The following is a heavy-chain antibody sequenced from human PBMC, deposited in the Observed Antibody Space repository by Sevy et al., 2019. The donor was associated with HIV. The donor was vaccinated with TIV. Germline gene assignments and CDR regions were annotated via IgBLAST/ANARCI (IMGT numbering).Heavy chain of an antibody. V-gene: IGHV3-23*01. D-gene: IGHD2-8*01. Sequence: GGSLRLSCAASGFTFSKYSMSWVRQPPGKGLEWVSTLSFGCGEINYAVSAKGRFTISRDNSKSSVYLQMNNLRPEDTAVYYCAREGCTKPHDYWGQGTLVTVSS. CDR3: AREGCTKPHDY. J-gene: IGHJ4*02. CDR1: GFTFSKYS. CDR2: LSFGCGEI.